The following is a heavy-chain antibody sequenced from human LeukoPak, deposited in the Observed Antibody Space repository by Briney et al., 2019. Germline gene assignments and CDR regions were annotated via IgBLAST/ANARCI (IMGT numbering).Heavy chain of an antibody. Sequence: PSETLSLTCTVSGGSVSSHYWSWIRQPPGKGLEWIGYIYYSGGTNYNPSLKSRVTISVDTSKNQFSLKLSSVTAADTAVYYCARVVDSSGYYSLDYWGQGTLVTVSS. CDR2: IYYSGGT. D-gene: IGHD3-22*01. J-gene: IGHJ4*02. CDR3: ARVVDSSGYYSLDY. CDR1: GGSVSSHY. V-gene: IGHV4-59*02.